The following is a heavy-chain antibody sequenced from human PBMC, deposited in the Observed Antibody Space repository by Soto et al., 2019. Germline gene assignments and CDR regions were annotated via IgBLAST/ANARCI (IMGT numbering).Heavy chain of an antibody. CDR3: ARAFAGFGAYWYFDL. D-gene: IGHD3-16*01. Sequence: SETLSLTCTVSGGSITDYYWSWIRQPPGKALEWIGYGYHSVSIHYNPSLKTRVTISVDPSENQFSLRLSSVTAADTAVYYCARAFAGFGAYWYFDLWGRGTLVTVSS. V-gene: IGHV4-59*01. CDR2: GYHSVSI. J-gene: IGHJ2*01. CDR1: GGSITDYY.